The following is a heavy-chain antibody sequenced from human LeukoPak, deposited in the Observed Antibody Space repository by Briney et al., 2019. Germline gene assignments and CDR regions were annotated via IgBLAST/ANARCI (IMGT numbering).Heavy chain of an antibody. CDR3: ARVYPLHYYGSGSYFPKEYYFDY. V-gene: IGHV4-59*12. Sequence: PSETLSLTCTVSGGSISSYYWSWIRQPPGKGLEWIGYIYHSGSTYYNPSLKSRVTISVDRSKNQFSLKLSSVTAADTAVYYCARVYPLHYYGSGSYFPKEYYFDYWGQGTLVTVSS. CDR2: IYHSGST. J-gene: IGHJ4*02. CDR1: GGSISSYY. D-gene: IGHD3-10*01.